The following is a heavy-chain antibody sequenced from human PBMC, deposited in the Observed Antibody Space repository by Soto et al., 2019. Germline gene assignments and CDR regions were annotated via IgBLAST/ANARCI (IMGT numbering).Heavy chain of an antibody. CDR1: GFTFSSYS. J-gene: IGHJ4*02. D-gene: IGHD1-1*01. V-gene: IGHV3-21*01. Sequence: EVQLVESGGGLVKPGGSLRLYCAASGFTFSSYSMSWVRQAPVKGLEWVSSISGTSTYIYYADSVRGRFTISRDNAKNSLYLQINSLRVEDTAVYYCARGAPTGTREYLDYRGQGTVVIVSS. CDR2: ISGTSTYI. CDR3: ARGAPTGTREYLDY.